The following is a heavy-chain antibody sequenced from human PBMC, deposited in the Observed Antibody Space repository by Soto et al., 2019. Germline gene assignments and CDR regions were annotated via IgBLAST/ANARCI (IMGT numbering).Heavy chain of an antibody. V-gene: IGHV1-69*05. CDR1: GDTFSSHA. CDR2: IIHIFGTA. Sequence: QVQLVQSGAEVKKPGSSVKVSCKASGDTFSSHAISWVRQAPGRGHEWMGGIIHIFGTANYAQKFQGRVTVTPDDSTSSAYMEVSSLRSEDTAVYYCAREGIAAAGTFGYWGQGTLVTVSS. D-gene: IGHD6-13*01. J-gene: IGHJ4*02. CDR3: AREGIAAAGTFGY.